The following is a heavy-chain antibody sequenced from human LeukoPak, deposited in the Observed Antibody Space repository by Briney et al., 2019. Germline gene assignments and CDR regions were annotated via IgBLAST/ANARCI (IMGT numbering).Heavy chain of an antibody. V-gene: IGHV3-23*01. D-gene: IGHD2-21*02. CDR3: AKDWEAYCGGDCYFDY. J-gene: IGHJ4*02. CDR1: GFTFRSYA. Sequence: QAGGSLRLSCAASGFTFRSYAMTWVRQAPGKGLEWVSTVSGSGGSTYYADSVKGRFTISRDNSKNTLYLQLNSLRAEDTAVYYCAKDWEAYCGGDCYFDYWGQGTLVTVSS. CDR2: VSGSGGST.